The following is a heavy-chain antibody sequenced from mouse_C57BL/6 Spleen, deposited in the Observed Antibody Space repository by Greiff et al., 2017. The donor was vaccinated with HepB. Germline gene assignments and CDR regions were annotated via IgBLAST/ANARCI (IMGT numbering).Heavy chain of an antibody. Sequence: VQRVESGPELVKPGASVKISCKASGYAFSSSWMNWVKQRPGKGLEWIGRIYPGDGDTNYNGKFKGKATLTADKSSSTAYMQLSSLTSEDSAVYFCARSPSYYGSPFDYWGQGTTLTVSS. CDR2: IYPGDGDT. J-gene: IGHJ2*01. CDR1: GYAFSSSW. D-gene: IGHD1-1*01. V-gene: IGHV1-82*01. CDR3: ARSPSYYGSPFDY.